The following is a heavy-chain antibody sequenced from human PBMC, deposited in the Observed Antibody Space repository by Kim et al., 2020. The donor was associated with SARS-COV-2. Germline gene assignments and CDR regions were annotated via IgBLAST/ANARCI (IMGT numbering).Heavy chain of an antibody. J-gene: IGHJ4*02. CDR1: GGSISSGGYS. CDR2: IYHSGST. CDR3: ARSTFSYDSSGLFDY. V-gene: IGHV4-30-2*01. Sequence: SETLSLTCAVSGGSISSGGYSWSWIRQPPGKGLEWIGYIYHSGSTYYNPSLKSRVTISVDRSKNQFSLKLSSVTAADTAVYYCARSTFSYDSSGLFDYWGQGTLVTVSS. D-gene: IGHD3-22*01.